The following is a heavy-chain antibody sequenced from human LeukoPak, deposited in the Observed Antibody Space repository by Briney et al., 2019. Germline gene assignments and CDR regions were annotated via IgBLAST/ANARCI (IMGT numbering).Heavy chain of an antibody. J-gene: IGHJ4*02. CDR2: IRSDSSII. Sequence: GGSLRLSCAASGFAFNTYSMNWVRQAPGKGLEWVSYIRSDSSIIYYADSVKGRFTMSRDNGKNSLYLQMNSLRVEDTAVYFCARVQAGKWDFDYWDQGTLVTVSS. D-gene: IGHD2-8*01. CDR3: ARVQAGKWDFDY. V-gene: IGHV3-48*01. CDR1: GFAFNTYS.